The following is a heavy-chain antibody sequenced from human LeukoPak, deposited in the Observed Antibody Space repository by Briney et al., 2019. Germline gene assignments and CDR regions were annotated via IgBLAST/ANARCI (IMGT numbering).Heavy chain of an antibody. CDR3: ARGPFSRDFWSGYYSDY. CDR1: GGTFSSYA. CDR2: IIPILGIA. V-gene: IGHV1-69*04. Sequence: GSSVKVSCKASGGTFSSYAISWVRQAPGQGLEWVGRIIPILGIANYAQKFQGRVTITADKSTSTAYMELSSLRSEDTAVYYCARGPFSRDFWSGYYSDYWGQGTLVTVSS. D-gene: IGHD3-3*01. J-gene: IGHJ4*02.